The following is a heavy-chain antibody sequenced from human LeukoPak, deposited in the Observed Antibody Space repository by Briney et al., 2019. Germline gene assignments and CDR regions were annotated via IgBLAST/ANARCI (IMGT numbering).Heavy chain of an antibody. CDR3: ARDLFLNGDYHSFDY. J-gene: IGHJ4*02. Sequence: GGSLRLSCAASGFTFSSYSMNWVRQAPGKGPEWVSTIVTSVNAIYYADSVRGRFTISRDNAKNSLYLQMNSLRADDTAVYYCARDLFLNGDYHSFDYWGQGTLVTVSS. D-gene: IGHD4-17*01. CDR1: GFTFSSYS. CDR2: IVTSVNAI. V-gene: IGHV3-21*01.